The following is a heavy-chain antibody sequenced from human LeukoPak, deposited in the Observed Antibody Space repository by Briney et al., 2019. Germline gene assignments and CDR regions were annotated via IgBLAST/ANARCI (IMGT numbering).Heavy chain of an antibody. V-gene: IGHV3-23*01. CDR3: AKDGSGNGYPNYYFDY. D-gene: IGHD5-24*01. Sequence: GGSLRLSCAASGFTFSTYAMSWVRHAPGKGLEWVSTISGSGGGTYYADSVKGRFTISRDNSKNTLYLQMNSLRAEDAAVYYCAKDGSGNGYPNYYFDYWGQGTLVTVSS. CDR1: GFTFSTYA. J-gene: IGHJ4*02. CDR2: ISGSGGGT.